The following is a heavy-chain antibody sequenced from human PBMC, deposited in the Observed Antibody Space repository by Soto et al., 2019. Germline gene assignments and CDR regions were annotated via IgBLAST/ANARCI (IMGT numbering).Heavy chain of an antibody. D-gene: IGHD1-26*01. CDR2: IWYDGSNK. CDR3: ARGGWEGELNHWYFDL. Sequence: QVQLVESGGGVVQPGRSLRLSCAASGFTFSSYGMHWVRQAPGKGLEWVAVIWYDGSNKYYADSVKGRFTISRDNSKNALYLQMNSLRAEDTAVYYCARGGWEGELNHWYFDLWGRGTLVTVSS. J-gene: IGHJ2*01. CDR1: GFTFSSYG. V-gene: IGHV3-33*01.